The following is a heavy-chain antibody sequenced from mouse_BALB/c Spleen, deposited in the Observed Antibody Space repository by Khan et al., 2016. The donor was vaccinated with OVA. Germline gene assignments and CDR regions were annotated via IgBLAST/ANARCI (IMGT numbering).Heavy chain of an antibody. Sequence: QIQLVQSGPELKKPGETVKISCKASGYTFTNYVMNWVKQSPGKGLKWMGWINTYTGETTYADDFKGRFAFSLETSASTAYLQINSLKNDDTATYFCTRFHGGYWGQGTTLTVSS. CDR3: TRFHGGY. J-gene: IGHJ2*01. CDR2: INTYTGET. V-gene: IGHV9-3-1*01. CDR1: GYTFTNYV.